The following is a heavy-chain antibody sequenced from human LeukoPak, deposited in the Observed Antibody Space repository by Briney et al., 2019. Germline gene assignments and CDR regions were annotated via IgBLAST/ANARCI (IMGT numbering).Heavy chain of an antibody. CDR3: VKDLRSDFMGVLSRYLSY. V-gene: IGHV3-64D*09. CDR1: GFTFSSFA. Sequence: GSLRLSCSASGFTFSSFAMHWVRQAPGKGLEYVATISRNGGSTYYADSVKGRFTISRDNSKSTLYLQMSSLRAEDTAVYLCVKDLRSDFMGVLSRYLSYWGQGTLVTVSS. D-gene: IGHD2/OR15-2a*01. CDR2: ISRNGGST. J-gene: IGHJ4*02.